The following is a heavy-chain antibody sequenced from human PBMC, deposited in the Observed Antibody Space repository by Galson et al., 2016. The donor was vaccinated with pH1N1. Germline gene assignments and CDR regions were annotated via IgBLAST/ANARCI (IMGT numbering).Heavy chain of an antibody. D-gene: IGHD5-12*01. Sequence: SVRLSCAASGFNFSNYWMQWVRQAPEKGLEWVANINEDGSKIYYVDSVKGRFTISRDNAKNSLYLQMNSLRAEDTAVYYCARSIGNIGAHWGQGTLVTVSS. CDR3: ARSIGNIGAH. J-gene: IGHJ4*02. V-gene: IGHV3-7*01. CDR1: GFNFSNYW. CDR2: INEDGSKI.